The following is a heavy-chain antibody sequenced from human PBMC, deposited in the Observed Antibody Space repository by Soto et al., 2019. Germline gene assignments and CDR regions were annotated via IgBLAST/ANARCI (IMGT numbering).Heavy chain of an antibody. CDR1: GYSFTSYW. CDR2: IDPSDYYT. D-gene: IGHD4-17*01. V-gene: IGHV5-10-1*01. Sequence: PGESLKISCKGSGYSFTSYWISWVRQMPGKGLEWVGRIDPSDYYTNYSPSFQGHVTISADKSISTAYLQWSSLKASDTAMYYCARHGHGDDYYYYGMDVWGQGTTVTVSS. CDR3: ARHGHGDDYYYYGMDV. J-gene: IGHJ6*02.